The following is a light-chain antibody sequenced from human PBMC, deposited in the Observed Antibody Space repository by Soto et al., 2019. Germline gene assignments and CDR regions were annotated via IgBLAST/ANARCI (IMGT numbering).Light chain of an antibody. CDR1: QSVSSN. V-gene: IGKV3-15*01. CDR3: QQYNNWPPWT. CDR2: GAS. Sequence: EIEMTQSPATLSVSPGERATLSCRASQSVSSNLAWYQQKPGQAPGLLIYGASTRATGIPARFSGSGSGTEFTLTISSLQSEDFAVYYCQQYNNWPPWTFGQGTKVDIK. J-gene: IGKJ1*01.